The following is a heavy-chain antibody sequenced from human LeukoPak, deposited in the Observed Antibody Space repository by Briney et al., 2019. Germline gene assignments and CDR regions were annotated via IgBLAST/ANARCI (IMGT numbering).Heavy chain of an antibody. CDR3: AKGDNTSYYFDS. J-gene: IGHJ4*02. V-gene: IGHV3-23*01. CDR2: ISSSGSST. Sequence: GGSLRLSCAASGFTFSGYAMTWVRQAPGKGLEWVSVISSSGSSTNYADFVKGRFTISRDNSKNTLYLQMSSLRAEDTAQYYCAKGDNTSYYFDSWGQGTLVTVSS. D-gene: IGHD6-6*01. CDR1: GFTFSGYA.